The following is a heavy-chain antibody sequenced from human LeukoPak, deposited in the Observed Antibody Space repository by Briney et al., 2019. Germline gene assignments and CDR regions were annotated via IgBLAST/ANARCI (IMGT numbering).Heavy chain of an antibody. CDR3: ASRARYGGLY. J-gene: IGHJ4*02. CDR2: IYYSGST. Sequence: SETLSLTCTVPGGSISSSSYYWGWIRQPPGKGLEWIGSIYYSGSTYYNPSLKSRVTISVDTSKNQFSLKLSSVTAADTAVYYCASRARYGGLYWGQGTLVTVSS. V-gene: IGHV4-39*07. CDR1: GGSISSSSYY. D-gene: IGHD4-17*01.